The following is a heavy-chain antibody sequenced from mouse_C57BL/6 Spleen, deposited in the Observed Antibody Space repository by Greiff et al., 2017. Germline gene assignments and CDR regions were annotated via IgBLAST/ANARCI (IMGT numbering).Heavy chain of an antibody. CDR2: ISDGGSYT. CDR3: ARAYYGSSYGYFDV. D-gene: IGHD1-1*01. J-gene: IGHJ1*03. CDR1: GFTFSSYA. V-gene: IGHV5-4*01. Sequence: DVQLQESGGGLVKPGGSLKLSCAASGFTFSSYALSWVRQTPEKRLEWVATISDGGSYTYYPDNVKGRFTISRDNAKNNLYLQMSHLKSEDTAMYYCARAYYGSSYGYFDVWGKGTTGTVSS.